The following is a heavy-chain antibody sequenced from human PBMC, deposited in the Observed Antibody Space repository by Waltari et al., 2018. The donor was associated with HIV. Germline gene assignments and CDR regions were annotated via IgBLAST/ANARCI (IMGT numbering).Heavy chain of an antibody. V-gene: IGHV1-2*02. CDR2: IKPHSGHT. D-gene: IGHD4-17*01. Sequence: QVQLVQSGAEVKKPGASVKVSCKASGYSFTGVFIHWMRQASGRGPEWKGWIKPHSGHTICSQRFQGRVTLTRDTSISTAYMELSSLRSDDTAVYYCARGLSSMTTVTTAVFWGQGTLVTVSS. CDR1: GYSFTGVF. CDR3: ARGLSSMTTVTTAVF. J-gene: IGHJ4*02.